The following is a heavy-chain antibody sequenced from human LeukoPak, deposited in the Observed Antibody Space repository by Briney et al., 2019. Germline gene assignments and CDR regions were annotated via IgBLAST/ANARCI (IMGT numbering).Heavy chain of an antibody. D-gene: IGHD2-2*01. CDR2: IRGGSDFI. CDR3: ARQHAGIVRPAAVGAH. V-gene: IGHV3-21*01. CDR1: GFTFSDYS. J-gene: IGHJ4*02. Sequence: PGGSLTLSCAASGFTFSDYSMTWVRQAPGKGLEWVASIRGGSDFIYHADSVKGRFTFSRDNAKNSLYPQMNILRAEDTAVDYLARQHAGIVRPAAVGAHWGQGTLVTVSS.